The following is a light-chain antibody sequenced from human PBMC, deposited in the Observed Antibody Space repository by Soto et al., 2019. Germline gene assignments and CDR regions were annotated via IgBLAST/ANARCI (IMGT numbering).Light chain of an antibody. V-gene: IGKV1-6*01. Sequence: AIRVAQSPASLSASVGDRVTITCRASQDIRDDLGWYQLKPGKAPKLLIYAASTLQSGVPSRFSGSGSGTEFTLTISSLQPEDFGTYYCLQDFNFPQTFGQGTKGDIK. CDR3: LQDFNFPQT. CDR2: AAS. CDR1: QDIRDD. J-gene: IGKJ1*01.